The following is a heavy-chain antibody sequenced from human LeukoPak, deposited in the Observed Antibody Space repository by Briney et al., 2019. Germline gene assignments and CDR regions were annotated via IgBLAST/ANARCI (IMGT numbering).Heavy chain of an antibody. D-gene: IGHD6-19*01. CDR1: GGSISSYY. V-gene: IGHV4-4*07. J-gene: IGHJ4*02. CDR3: AREVAVAGDFDY. Sequence: SETLSLSCTVAGGSISSYYWSWIRQPAGKGLEWIGRIYTSWSTNYNPSLKSRVTISVDTSKNQFSLKLSSVTAADTAVYYCAREVAVAGDFDYWGQGTLVTVPS. CDR2: IYTSWST.